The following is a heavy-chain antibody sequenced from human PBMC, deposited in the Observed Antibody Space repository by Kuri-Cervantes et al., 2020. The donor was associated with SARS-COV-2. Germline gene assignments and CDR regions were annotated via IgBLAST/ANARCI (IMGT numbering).Heavy chain of an antibody. CDR2: IYNSGST. CDR1: GGSISSYY. D-gene: IGHD1-7*01. J-gene: IGHJ6*03. V-gene: IGHV4-4*07. Sequence: SETLSLTCTVSGGSISSYYWSWIRQPAGKGLEWIGRIYNSGSTNYNPSLKSRVTMSVDTSKNQFSLKLSSVTAADTAVYYCARDIPSFNWNYHPPYYYYYMDVWGKGTTVTVSS. CDR3: ARDIPSFNWNYHPPYYYYYMDV.